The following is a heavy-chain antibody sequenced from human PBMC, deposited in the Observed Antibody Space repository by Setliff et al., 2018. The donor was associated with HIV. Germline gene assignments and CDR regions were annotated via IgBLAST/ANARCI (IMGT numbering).Heavy chain of an antibody. J-gene: IGHJ5*02. CDR3: AREEDYNFWSGYGWFDP. Sequence: SETLSLTCTVSGGSMNIHYWSWIRQPPGKGLEWIGSIYYSGSTNYNPSLKSRVTISVDTSKNQFSLKLSSVTAADTAVYYCAREEDYNFWSGYGWFDPWGQGTLVTVSS. V-gene: IGHV4-59*11. CDR1: GGSMNIHY. CDR2: IYYSGST. D-gene: IGHD3-3*01.